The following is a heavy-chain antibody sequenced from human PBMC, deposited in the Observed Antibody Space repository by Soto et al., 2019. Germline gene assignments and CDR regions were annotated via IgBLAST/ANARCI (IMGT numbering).Heavy chain of an antibody. CDR1: GGSISSETNY. V-gene: IGHV4-39*01. CDR3: ARGASRYSISSDYFDY. Sequence: SETLSLTCSVSGGSISSETNYWSWIRQPPGRGLEWIGSIYYSGSTYYHPSLKSRVTISVDKSKSQFSLYLTSVTAADTAVYYCARGASRYSISSDYFDYWGQGTLVTVSS. D-gene: IGHD6-6*01. J-gene: IGHJ4*02. CDR2: IYYSGST.